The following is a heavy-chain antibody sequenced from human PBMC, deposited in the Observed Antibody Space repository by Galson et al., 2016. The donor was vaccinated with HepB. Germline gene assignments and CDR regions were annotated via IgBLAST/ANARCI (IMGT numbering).Heavy chain of an antibody. V-gene: IGHV4-4*02. J-gene: IGHJ4*02. D-gene: IGHD5-18*01. CDR1: GDSISSNCW. Sequence: SETLSLTCAVSGDSISSNCWWRWVRQTPGEGLEWIGEIYHSGSINYNPSLKSRVTILVDKSKNQLSLKLNSVTAADTAFYYCATTRYSYGPSDNWGQGTLVTVSS. CDR2: IYHSGSI. CDR3: ATTRYSYGPSDN.